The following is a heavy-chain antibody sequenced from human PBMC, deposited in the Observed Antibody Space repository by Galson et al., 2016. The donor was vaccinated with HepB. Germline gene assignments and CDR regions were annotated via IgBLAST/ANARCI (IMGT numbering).Heavy chain of an antibody. D-gene: IGHD2-2*01. Sequence: SETLSLTCAVFGGSFSGYSWSWIRQPPGKGLEWIGEINHGRSTNYSTSLKSRVSISVDTSNNQFSLKLSSVTAADTAMYYCARGRGNVVILVEDFYFDNWGQGTLVTVSS. CDR3: ARGRGNVVILVEDFYFDN. V-gene: IGHV4-34*01. J-gene: IGHJ4*02. CDR1: GGSFSGYS. CDR2: INHGRST.